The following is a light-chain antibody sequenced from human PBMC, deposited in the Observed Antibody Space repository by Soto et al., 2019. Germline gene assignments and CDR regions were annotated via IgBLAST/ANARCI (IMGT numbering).Light chain of an antibody. CDR3: AAWDDSLSGYV. CDR2: RNN. Sequence: SVLTQPPSASGTPGQRVTISCSGSSSNIGSNYVYWYQQLPGTAPKLLIYRNNQRPSGVPDRFSGSKSGTSASLAISGLRSEDEADYYCAAWDDSLSGYVFGIGTKVTVL. CDR1: SSNIGSNY. J-gene: IGLJ1*01. V-gene: IGLV1-47*01.